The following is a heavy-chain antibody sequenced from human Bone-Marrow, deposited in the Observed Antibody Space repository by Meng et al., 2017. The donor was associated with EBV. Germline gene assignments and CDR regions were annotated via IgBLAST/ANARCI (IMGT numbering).Heavy chain of an antibody. J-gene: IGHJ1*01. CDR2: INPSGGST. CDR3: ASGVEMATIGAEYFQH. V-gene: IGHV1-46*01. CDR1: GYTFTSYY. D-gene: IGHD5-24*01. Sequence: QGRVVQSGAEVKRPGASVKVSCKASGYTFTSYYMHWVRQAPGQGLERMGIINPSGGSTSYAQKFQGRVTMTRDTSTSTVYMELSSLRSEDTAVYYCASGVEMATIGAEYFQHWGQGTLVTVSS.